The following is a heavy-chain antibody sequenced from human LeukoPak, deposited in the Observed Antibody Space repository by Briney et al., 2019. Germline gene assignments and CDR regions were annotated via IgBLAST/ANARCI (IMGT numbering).Heavy chain of an antibody. CDR2: IKQDGSEE. CDR1: GFTFRKYW. Sequence: GGSLRLSCAASGFTFRKYWMSWVREAPGEGVGWVANIKQDGSEEYYVDSVKGRFTISRDNTKNSLDLLMNSLRAEDTAVYYCARASTAGVGAFDIWGQGTMVTVSS. J-gene: IGHJ3*02. V-gene: IGHV3-7*01. CDR3: ARASTAGVGAFDI. D-gene: IGHD2-15*01.